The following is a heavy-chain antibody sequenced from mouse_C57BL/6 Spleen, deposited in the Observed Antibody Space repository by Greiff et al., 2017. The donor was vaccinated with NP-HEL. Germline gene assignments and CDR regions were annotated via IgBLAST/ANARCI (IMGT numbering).Heavy chain of an antibody. J-gene: IGHJ1*03. V-gene: IGHV1-82*01. Sequence: VMLVESGPELVKPGASVKISCKASGYAFSSSWMNWVKQRPGKGLEWIGRIYPGDGDTNYNGKFKGKATLTADKSSSTAYMQLSSLTSEDSAVYCCARWIRYWYFDVWGTGTTVTVSS. CDR3: ARWIRYWYFDV. CDR1: GYAFSSSW. CDR2: IYPGDGDT.